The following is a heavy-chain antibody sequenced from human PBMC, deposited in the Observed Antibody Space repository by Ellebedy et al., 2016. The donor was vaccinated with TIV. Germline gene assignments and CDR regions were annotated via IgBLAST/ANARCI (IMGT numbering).Heavy chain of an antibody. Sequence: SETLSLXXAVYGGSFSGYYWSWIRQPPGEGLEWIGEINHRGSTNYNPSLKSRVTISVDKSKNQFSLKLSSVTAADTAVYYCARVRLQYFGGAFDIWGQGTMVTVSS. D-gene: IGHD3-10*01. CDR2: INHRGST. V-gene: IGHV4-34*01. J-gene: IGHJ3*02. CDR1: GGSFSGYY. CDR3: ARVRLQYFGGAFDI.